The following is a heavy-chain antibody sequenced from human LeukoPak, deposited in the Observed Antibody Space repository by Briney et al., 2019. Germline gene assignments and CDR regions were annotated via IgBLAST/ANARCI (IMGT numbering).Heavy chain of an antibody. D-gene: IGHD6-13*01. CDR1: GFTFSSYW. V-gene: IGHV3-7*01. CDR3: ARGRYSSTWYYFDY. CDR2: IKQYGSEK. Sequence: GGSLRLSCAASGFTFSSYWMSWVRQAPGKGLEWVANIKQYGSEKYYVDSVKGRFTISRDNAKNSLYLQMNSLRAEDTAVYYCARGRYSSTWYYFDYWGQGTLVTVSS. J-gene: IGHJ4*02.